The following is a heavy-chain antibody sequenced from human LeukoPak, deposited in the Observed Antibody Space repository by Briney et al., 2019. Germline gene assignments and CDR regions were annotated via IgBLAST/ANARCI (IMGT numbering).Heavy chain of an antibody. Sequence: GGSLRLSCAASGFTVSSNYMSWVRQAPGKGLEWVSTISDNGRSTHYADSVKGRFTISRDNSKNTLDLQMNSLKAEDTAIYYCAKDVRPGGGGMDVWGQGTTVTVSS. J-gene: IGHJ6*02. CDR2: ISDNGRST. V-gene: IGHV3-23*01. CDR3: AKDVRPGGGGMDV. CDR1: GFTVSSNY. D-gene: IGHD3-10*02.